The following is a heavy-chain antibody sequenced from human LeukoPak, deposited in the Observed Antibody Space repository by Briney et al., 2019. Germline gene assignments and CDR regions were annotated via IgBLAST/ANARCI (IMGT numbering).Heavy chain of an antibody. V-gene: IGHV3-23*01. CDR1: GFTFSNFA. D-gene: IGHD2-15*01. CDR2: ISGGAVST. CDR3: TKDPYCTGGSCYGAANDY. J-gene: IGHJ4*02. Sequence: AGGSLRLSCAASGFTFSNFAMTWVRQAPGKGLDWVSTISGGAVSTYYADSVKGRFTISRDNSKNTLFLQMNSLRAEDTAIYYCTKDPYCTGGSCYGAANDYWGQGTLVTVSS.